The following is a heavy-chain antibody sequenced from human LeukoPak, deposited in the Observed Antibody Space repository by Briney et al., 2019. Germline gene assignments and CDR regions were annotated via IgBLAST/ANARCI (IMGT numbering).Heavy chain of an antibody. CDR3: ARVLDTYYGFWSGYYFDY. Sequence: GASVKVSCKASGYTFTSYGISWVRQAPGQGLEWMGWISAYNGNTNYAQKLQGRVTMTTDTSTSTAYMELRSLRSDDTAVYYCARVLDTYYGFWSGYYFDYWGQGTLVTVSS. D-gene: IGHD3-3*01. V-gene: IGHV1-18*01. J-gene: IGHJ4*02. CDR1: GYTFTSYG. CDR2: ISAYNGNT.